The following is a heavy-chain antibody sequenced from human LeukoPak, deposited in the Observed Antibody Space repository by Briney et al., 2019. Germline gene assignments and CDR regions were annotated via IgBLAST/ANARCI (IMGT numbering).Heavy chain of an antibody. V-gene: IGHV3-74*01. CDR3: ARESSSSALPPDY. J-gene: IGHJ4*02. CDR2: INTDGTVT. Sequence: GGSLRLSCAASGFTLSSYWMHWVRQVPGKGLVWVSHINTDGTVTHYADSVKGRFTISRDNAKNTLYLQMNSLRAEDTAVYYCARESSSSALPPDYWGQGTLVTVSS. D-gene: IGHD6-6*01. CDR1: GFTLSSYW.